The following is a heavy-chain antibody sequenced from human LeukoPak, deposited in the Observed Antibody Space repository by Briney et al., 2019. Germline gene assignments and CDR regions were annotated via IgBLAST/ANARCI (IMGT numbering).Heavy chain of an antibody. Sequence: SETLSLTCTVSGGSISSGGYYWIWIRQHPGKGLEWIGYTYYSGSTYYNPSLKSRVTISVDTSKNQFSLKLSSVTAADTAVYYCAASGYSYGLPDYWGQGTLVTVSS. J-gene: IGHJ4*02. D-gene: IGHD5-18*01. V-gene: IGHV4-31*03. CDR1: GGSISSGGYY. CDR2: TYYSGST. CDR3: AASGYSYGLPDY.